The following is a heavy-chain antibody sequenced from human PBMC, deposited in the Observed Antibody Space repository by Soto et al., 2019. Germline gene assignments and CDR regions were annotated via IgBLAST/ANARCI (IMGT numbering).Heavy chain of an antibody. J-gene: IGHJ6*04. CDR2: ISYDGSNK. Sequence: GGSLRLSCAASGFTFSSYGMHWVRQAPGKGLEWVAVISYDGSNKYYADSVKGRFTISRDNSKNTLYLQMNSLRAEDTAVYYCAKDQAYCSSTSCYPGGYYYYGMDVWGKGTTGTVSS. D-gene: IGHD2-2*01. CDR1: GFTFSSYG. V-gene: IGHV3-30*18. CDR3: AKDQAYCSSTSCYPGGYYYYGMDV.